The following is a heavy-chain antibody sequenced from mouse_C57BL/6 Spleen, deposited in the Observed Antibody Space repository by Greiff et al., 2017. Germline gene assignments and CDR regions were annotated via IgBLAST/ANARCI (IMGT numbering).Heavy chain of an antibody. D-gene: IGHD2-4*01. CDR2: IWSGGST. Sequence: VQLKESGPGLVQPSQSLSITCTVSGFSLTSYGVHWVRQPPGKGLEWLGVIWSGGSTDYNAAFISRLSISKDNSKSQVFFKMNSLQADDTAIYYCAKNYDYAYYAMDYWGQGTSVTVSS. V-gene: IGHV2-4*01. CDR3: AKNYDYAYYAMDY. J-gene: IGHJ4*01. CDR1: GFSLTSYG.